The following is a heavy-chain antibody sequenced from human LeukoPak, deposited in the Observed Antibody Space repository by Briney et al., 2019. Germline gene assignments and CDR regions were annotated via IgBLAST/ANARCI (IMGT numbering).Heavy chain of an antibody. CDR2: IYTSGST. CDR1: GGSISSYY. J-gene: IGHJ4*02. D-gene: IGHD2-15*01. CDR3: ARDRVVVVAARSFDY. Sequence: SETLSLTCTVSGGSISSYYWSWIRQPAGKGLEWIGRIYTSGSTNYNPSLKSRVTMSVDTSKNQFSLKLSSVTAADTAVYYCARDRVVVVAARSFDYWGQGTLVTVSS. V-gene: IGHV4-4*07.